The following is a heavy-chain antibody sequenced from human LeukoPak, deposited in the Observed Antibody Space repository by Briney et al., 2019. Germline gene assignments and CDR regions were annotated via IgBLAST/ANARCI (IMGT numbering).Heavy chain of an antibody. Sequence: GGSLRLSCAASGFTFSSYGMHWVRQAPGKGLEWVAVISYGGSNKYYADSVKGRFTISRDNSKNTLYLQMNSLRAEDTAVYYCAKEEGRLTGSLFRYWGQGTLVTVSS. CDR1: GFTFSSYG. CDR2: ISYGGSNK. CDR3: AKEEGRLTGSLFRY. D-gene: IGHD3-9*01. V-gene: IGHV3-30*18. J-gene: IGHJ4*02.